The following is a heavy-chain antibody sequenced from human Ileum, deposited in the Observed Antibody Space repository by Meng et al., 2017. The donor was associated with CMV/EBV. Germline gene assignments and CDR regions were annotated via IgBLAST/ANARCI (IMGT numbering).Heavy chain of an antibody. CDR1: GYTFTSYD. J-gene: IGHJ5*02. Sequence: ASVKVSCQASGYTFTSYDINWVRQATGQGPEWMGWMNPNSGNTGYAQKFQGRVTMTRNTSISTAYMELSSLRSEDTAVYYCARGRRDCSGGSCYYWFDPWGQGTLVTVSS. V-gene: IGHV1-8*01. D-gene: IGHD2-15*01. CDR2: MNPNSGNT. CDR3: ARGRRDCSGGSCYYWFDP.